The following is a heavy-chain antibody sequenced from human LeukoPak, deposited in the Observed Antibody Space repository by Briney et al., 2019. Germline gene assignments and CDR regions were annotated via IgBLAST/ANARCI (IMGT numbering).Heavy chain of an antibody. J-gene: IGHJ4*02. CDR1: GGTFSSYA. CDR3: ASSIVGATTLFGLFDY. Sequence: GASVKVSCKASGGTFSSYAISWVRQAPGQGLEWMGGIIPIFGTANYAQKFQGRVTITADESTSTAYMELSSLRSEDTAVYYCASSIVGATTLFGLFDYWGQGTLVTVSS. D-gene: IGHD1-26*01. V-gene: IGHV1-69*13. CDR2: IIPIFGTA.